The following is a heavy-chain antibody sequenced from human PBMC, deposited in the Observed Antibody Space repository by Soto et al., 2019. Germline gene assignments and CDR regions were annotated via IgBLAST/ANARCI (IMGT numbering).Heavy chain of an antibody. D-gene: IGHD4-4*01. Sequence: EVQLLESGGGLVQPGGSLRLSCAASGFTFSSYAMSWVRQAPGKGLEWVSAISGSGGSTYYADSVKGRFTLSRDNSKNSMYLQMNSLRDEDKAVYYCAKQRWGLQSTPGVRDGNGMDVWGQGTTVTVSS. V-gene: IGHV3-23*01. CDR1: GFTFSSYA. CDR2: ISGSGGST. J-gene: IGHJ6*02. CDR3: AKQRWGLQSTPGVRDGNGMDV.